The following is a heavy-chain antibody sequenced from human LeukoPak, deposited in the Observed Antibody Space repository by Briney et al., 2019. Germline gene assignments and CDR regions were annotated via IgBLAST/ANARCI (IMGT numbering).Heavy chain of an antibody. J-gene: IGHJ6*02. CDR3: AREEDYDFWSGEVYGMDV. V-gene: IGHV3-53*01. CDR2: IYGGGST. Sequence: GGSLRLSCAASGFTVSSNYMSWVRQAPGKGLEWVSVIYGGGSTYYADSVNGRFTISRDSSKDTLYLQMNSLRAEDTAVYYCAREEDYDFWSGEVYGMDVWGQGTTVTVSS. CDR1: GFTVSSNY. D-gene: IGHD3-3*01.